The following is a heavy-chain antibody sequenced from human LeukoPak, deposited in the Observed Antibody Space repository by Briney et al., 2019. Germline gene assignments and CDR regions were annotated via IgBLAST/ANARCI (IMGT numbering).Heavy chain of an antibody. J-gene: IGHJ3*02. CDR2: IDPSDSYT. CDR1: GYSFTTYW. CDR3: ARQGGFYDNRGYNDAFDI. V-gene: IGHV5-10-1*01. D-gene: IGHD3-22*01. Sequence: GESLRISCKGSGYSFTTYWISWVHQMPGKGLEWMGRIDPSDSYTNYSPSFQGHVTISVDKSISTAYLQWSSLKASDTAMYYCARQGGFYDNRGYNDAFDIWGQGTVVTVSS.